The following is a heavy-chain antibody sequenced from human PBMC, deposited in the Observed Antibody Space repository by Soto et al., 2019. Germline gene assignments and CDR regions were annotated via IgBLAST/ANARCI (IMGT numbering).Heavy chain of an antibody. V-gene: IGHV3-23*01. J-gene: IGHJ3*01. D-gene: IGHD3-3*01. CDR3: AKEIAIIWKGVFDV. CDR2: ISGGGGDST. Sequence: GGSLRLSCAASGFTFTSYAMSWVRQAPGKGLEWVAAISGGGGDSTYYADSVKGRLIISKDNSKNTVYLQMSSLRAEDTAVYYCAKEIAIIWKGVFDVWGQGTKVTVSS. CDR1: GFTFTSYA.